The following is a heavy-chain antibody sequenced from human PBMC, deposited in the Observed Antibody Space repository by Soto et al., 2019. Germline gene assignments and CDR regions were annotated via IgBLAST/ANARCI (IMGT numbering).Heavy chain of an antibody. CDR3: AKDMGQWVETFDY. J-gene: IGHJ4*01. D-gene: IGHD6-19*01. CDR2: ISAGGGGT. Sequence: XGSRRLSCSGSGFTLTRSAVSWVRQAPGKGLEWVSGISAGGGGTYYADSVKGRFTISRDISKNTVYLQMNGLRVEDTAVYYCAKDMGQWVETFDYWGQGTLVTVSS. V-gene: IGHV3-23*01. CDR1: GFTLTRSA.